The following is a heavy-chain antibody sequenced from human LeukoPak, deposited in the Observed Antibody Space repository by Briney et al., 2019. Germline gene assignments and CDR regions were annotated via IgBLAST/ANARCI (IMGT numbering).Heavy chain of an antibody. CDR1: GFTFSSYG. Sequence: GGSLRLSCAASGFTFSSYGMHWVRQAPGKGLEWVAFIRYDGSNKYYADSVKGRFTISRDNSKNTLYLQMNSLRAEDTAVYYCANSFVSSATDPTLFDYWGQGTLVTVSS. V-gene: IGHV3-30*02. J-gene: IGHJ4*02. D-gene: IGHD6-25*01. CDR3: ANSFVSSATDPTLFDY. CDR2: IRYDGSNK.